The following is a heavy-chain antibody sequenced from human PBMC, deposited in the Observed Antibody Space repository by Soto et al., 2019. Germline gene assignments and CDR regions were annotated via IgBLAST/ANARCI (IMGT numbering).Heavy chain of an antibody. CDR2: TYYRSTRWYN. Sequence: SQTLSLTCAISGDSVSSNSAAWNWIRQSPSRGLEWLGRTYYRSTRWYNDYAVSVKSRITVNPDTSKNQFSLHLNSVTPEYTAVYYCAGTASRQWYYMDVWDKGTTVTVSS. V-gene: IGHV6-1*01. CDR3: AGTASRQWYYMDV. D-gene: IGHD1-7*01. J-gene: IGHJ6*03. CDR1: GDSVSSNSAA.